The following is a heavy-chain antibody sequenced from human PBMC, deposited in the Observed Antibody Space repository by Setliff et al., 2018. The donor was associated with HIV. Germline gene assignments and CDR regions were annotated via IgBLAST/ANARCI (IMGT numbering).Heavy chain of an antibody. CDR3: AISENYYSGSESNNVGLDCFDI. Sequence: PSETLSLTCTVSGDSVNDRSYYWSWSRQPPGKGLEWIGYIYYTGSTNYDPSLNSRVTISLDTSKDQFSLKLSSVTAADVAVDYCAISENYYSGSESNNVGLDCFDIWGQGTMVTVSS. D-gene: IGHD3-10*01. CDR1: GDSVNDRSYY. V-gene: IGHV4-61*01. J-gene: IGHJ3*02. CDR2: IYYTGST.